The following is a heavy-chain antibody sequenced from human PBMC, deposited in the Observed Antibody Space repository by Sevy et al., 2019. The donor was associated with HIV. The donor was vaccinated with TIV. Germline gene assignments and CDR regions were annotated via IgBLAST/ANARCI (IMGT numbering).Heavy chain of an antibody. V-gene: IGHV3-74*01. CDR3: ARDWSPTTKYYYGMDV. Sequence: GGSLRLSCAASGFTFSSYWMYWVRQAPGKGLVRVSRINSDGGSINYADSVKGRFTISRDNAKNTLYLQMNSLRVEDTAVYYCARDWSPTTKYYYGMDVWGQGTTVTVSS. CDR2: INSDGGSI. CDR1: GFTFSSYW. J-gene: IGHJ6*02. D-gene: IGHD1-1*01.